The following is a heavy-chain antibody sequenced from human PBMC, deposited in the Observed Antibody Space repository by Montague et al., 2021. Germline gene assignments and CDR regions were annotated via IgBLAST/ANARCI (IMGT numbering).Heavy chain of an antibody. J-gene: IGHJ4*02. V-gene: IGHV4-39*01. D-gene: IGHD3-10*01. CDR2: NYYRGNT. Sequence: SETLSLTCTVSGGSISSSPSYWGWIRQSPGKGLEWIGSNYYRGNTYYDPSLKSRASLSIDTSKDQFSLKMNSVTAADTAVYYCARAGPRTYGGDSLDYWGQGALVTVSS. CDR3: ARAGPRTYGGDSLDY. CDR1: GGSISSSPSY.